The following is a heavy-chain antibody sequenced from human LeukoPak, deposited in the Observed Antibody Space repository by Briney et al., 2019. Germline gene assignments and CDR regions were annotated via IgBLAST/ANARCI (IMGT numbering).Heavy chain of an antibody. V-gene: IGHV5-51*01. Sequence: GESLKISCKGSGYSSSTYWIGWVRQMPGKGLAYTGIIYPGDSDTRYSPSFQGQVTISADKSISAAYLQWSSLKASDTAIYYCATWGSSAWFDYWGQGTLVTVSS. CDR3: ATWGSSAWFDY. J-gene: IGHJ4*02. D-gene: IGHD6-19*01. CDR2: IYPGDSDT. CDR1: GYSSSTYW.